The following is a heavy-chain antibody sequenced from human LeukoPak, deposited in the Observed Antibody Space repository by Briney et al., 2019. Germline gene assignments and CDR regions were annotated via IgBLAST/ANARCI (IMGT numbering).Heavy chain of an antibody. CDR3: ARGTSSSPANWFDP. Sequence: APVKVSCKASGGTFSSYDISWVRQAPGQGLEWMGGIIPIFGTANYAQKFQGRVTITTDESTSTAYMELSSLRSEDTAVYYCARGTSSSPANWFDPWGQGTLVTVSS. CDR1: GGTFSSYD. J-gene: IGHJ5*02. CDR2: IIPIFGTA. D-gene: IGHD6-6*01. V-gene: IGHV1-69*05.